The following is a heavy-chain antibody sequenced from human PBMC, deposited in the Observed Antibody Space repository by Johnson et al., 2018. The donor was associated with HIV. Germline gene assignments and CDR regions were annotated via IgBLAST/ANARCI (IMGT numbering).Heavy chain of an antibody. Sequence: VLLLESGGGVVQPGGSLRLSCAASGFTFSSYGMHWVRQAPGKGLEWVAFIRYDGSNKYYAASLKGRVTISRDNSKNTLYLQMNSLRAEDTAVYYCARGFHSGSYYRGRAFDIWGQGTMVTVSS. CDR2: IRYDGSNK. CDR1: GFTFSSYG. D-gene: IGHD1-26*01. V-gene: IGHV3-30*02. CDR3: ARGFHSGSYYRGRAFDI. J-gene: IGHJ3*02.